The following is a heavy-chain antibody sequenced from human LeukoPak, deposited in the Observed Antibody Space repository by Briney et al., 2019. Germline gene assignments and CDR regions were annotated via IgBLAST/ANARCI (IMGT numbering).Heavy chain of an antibody. V-gene: IGHV3-23*01. D-gene: IGHD1-26*01. J-gene: IGHJ5*02. CDR1: GFSFSSCA. CDR3: AKDRIVGATTPPNWFDP. Sequence: PGGSLRLSCAASGFSFSSCAMGWVRQAPGKGLEWVSAISGSGGTTYYADSVKGRFTISRDNSKNTLYLQMNSLRAEDTAVYYCAKDRIVGATTPPNWFDPWGQGTLVTVSS. CDR2: ISGSGGTT.